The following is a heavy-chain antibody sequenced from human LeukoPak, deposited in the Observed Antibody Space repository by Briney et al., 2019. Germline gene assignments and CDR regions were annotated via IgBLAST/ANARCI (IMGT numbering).Heavy chain of an antibody. J-gene: IGHJ5*01. CDR3: ARADASRWFDY. D-gene: IGHD2-2*01. CDR1: GYTFTGYY. V-gene: IGHV1-2*02. CDR2: INANSGDT. Sequence: ASVKVSCKASGYTFTGYYMHWVRQAPGQGLEWIGWINANSGDTGYAQKFQGRVTMTRDTSVSTAYMELSRLRSDDTAVYFCARADASRWFDYWGQGALVTVSS.